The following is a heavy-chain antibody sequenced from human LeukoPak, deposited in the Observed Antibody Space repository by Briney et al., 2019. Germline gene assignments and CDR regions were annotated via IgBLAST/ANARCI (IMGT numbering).Heavy chain of an antibody. CDR3: AGRRDYADYLDAFDV. CDR1: GGSIGSYY. J-gene: IGHJ3*01. D-gene: IGHD4-17*01. V-gene: IGHV4-59*08. Sequence: SETLSLTCTVSGGSIGSYYWSWIRQPPGKGLECIGYIYHSGTTNYNPSLKSRVTISADTSKNQFSLKLTSVTAADTAIYYCAGRRDYADYLDAFDVWGQGTMVTVSS. CDR2: IYHSGTT.